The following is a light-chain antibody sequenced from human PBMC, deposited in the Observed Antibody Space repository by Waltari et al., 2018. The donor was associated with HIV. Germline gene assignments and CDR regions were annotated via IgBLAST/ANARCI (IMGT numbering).Light chain of an antibody. CDR2: KVS. CDR3: MQGKDWPYT. Sequence: DIVMTQSPLSLPVTLGQPASISCRSSQSLAYSDGNTYLNWFRQRPGQSPRRLFYKVSKRDSGGPDRFSGSGSGTDFTLKISRVEAEDAGVYDGMQGKDWPYTFGQGTKLEIK. J-gene: IGKJ2*01. CDR1: QSLAYSDGNTY. V-gene: IGKV2-30*01.